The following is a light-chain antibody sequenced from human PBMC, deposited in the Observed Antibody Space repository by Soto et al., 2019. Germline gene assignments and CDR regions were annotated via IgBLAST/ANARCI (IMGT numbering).Light chain of an antibody. V-gene: IGKV3-20*01. CDR3: QQYGSSLMYT. CDR1: QSVSSSY. CDR2: ETS. J-gene: IGKJ2*01. Sequence: EIVLTQSPGTLSLSPGERATLSCRASQSVSSSYLAWYQQKPGQAPRLLIYETSNRATGIPDRFSGSESGADFTLTISRLEPEDFAVYYCQQYGSSLMYTFGQGTKLEIK.